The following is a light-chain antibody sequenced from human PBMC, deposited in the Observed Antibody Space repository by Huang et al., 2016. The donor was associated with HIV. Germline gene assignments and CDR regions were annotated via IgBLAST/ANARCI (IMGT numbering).Light chain of an antibody. CDR2: AAS. CDR3: LQDFTYPRT. J-gene: IGKJ1*01. V-gene: IGKV1-6*02. CDR1: QDITND. Sequence: AIQLTQSPSSLSASVGDRVTINCRASQDITNDLGWYQQKPGKAPKLLISAASTLRSGVPSRFSGSGSGTDFTLTISSLQPEDFATYFCLQDFTYPRTFGQGTRVEI.